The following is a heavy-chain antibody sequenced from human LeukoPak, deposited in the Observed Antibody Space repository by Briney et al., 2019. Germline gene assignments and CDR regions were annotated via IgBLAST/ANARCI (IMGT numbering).Heavy chain of an antibody. CDR3: ARDYVDSSGYYVVGDS. CDR1: GFTFSSYS. CDR2: ISSSSSYI. V-gene: IGHV3-21*01. J-gene: IGHJ4*02. D-gene: IGHD3-22*01. Sequence: GGSLRLSCAASGFTFSSYSMNWVRQAPGKGLEWVSSISSSSSYIYYADSVKGRFTISRDNAKNSLYLQMNSLRAEDTAVYYCARDYVDSSGYYVVGDSWGQGTLATVSS.